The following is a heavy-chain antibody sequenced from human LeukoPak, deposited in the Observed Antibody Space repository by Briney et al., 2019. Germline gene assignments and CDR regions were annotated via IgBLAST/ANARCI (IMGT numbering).Heavy chain of an antibody. CDR2: INHSGST. CDR3: ARIAAAVDAFDI. J-gene: IGHJ3*02. D-gene: IGHD6-13*01. Sequence: SETLSLTCAVYGGSFSGYYWSWIRQPPGTGLEWIGEINHSGSTNYSPSLKSRVTISVDTSKNQFSLTLSSVTAADTAVYYCARIAAAVDAFDIWGQGTMVTVSS. CDR1: GGSFSGYY. V-gene: IGHV4-34*01.